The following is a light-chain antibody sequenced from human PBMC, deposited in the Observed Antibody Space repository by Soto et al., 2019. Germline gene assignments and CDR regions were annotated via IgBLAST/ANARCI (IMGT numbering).Light chain of an antibody. J-gene: IGKJ1*01. CDR2: DAS. CDR3: QQYNSYWK. V-gene: IGKV1-5*01. CDR1: QSISSW. Sequence: DIQMTQSPSTLSASVGDRVTITCRASQSISSWLAWYQQKPGKAPKLLIYDASSLESGVPSRFSGRGSGTEFTLTISSLQPDDFATYYCQQYNSYWKFGQGTNV.